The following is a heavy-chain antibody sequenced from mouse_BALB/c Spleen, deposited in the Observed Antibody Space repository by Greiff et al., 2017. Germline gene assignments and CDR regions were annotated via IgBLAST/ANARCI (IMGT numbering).Heavy chain of an antibody. J-gene: IGHJ1*01. CDR3: ARRTTADWYFDV. V-gene: IGHV3-2*02. CDR2: ISYSGST. D-gene: IGHD1-2*01. CDR1: GYSITSDYA. Sequence: DVQLQESGPGLVKPSQSLSLTCTVTGYSITSDYAWNWIRQFPGNKLEWMGYISYSGSTSYNPSLKSRISITRDTSKNQFFLQLNSVTTEDTATYYCARRTTADWYFDVWGAGTTVTVSS.